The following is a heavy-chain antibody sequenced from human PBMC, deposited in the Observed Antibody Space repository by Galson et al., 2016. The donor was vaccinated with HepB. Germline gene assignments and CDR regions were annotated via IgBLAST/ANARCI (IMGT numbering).Heavy chain of an antibody. Sequence: SLRLSCAASGFTFRSYNMNWVRQVPGKGLQWLSYISNTSTTIYYADSVKGRFTISRDNAKDSLYLQINSLRDEDTAVYYCARDKGRELGELSYYYGLDVWGLGTTVTVSS. CDR1: GFTFRSYN. J-gene: IGHJ6*02. CDR2: ISNTSTTI. D-gene: IGHD3-16*02. V-gene: IGHV3-48*02. CDR3: ARDKGRELGELSYYYGLDV.